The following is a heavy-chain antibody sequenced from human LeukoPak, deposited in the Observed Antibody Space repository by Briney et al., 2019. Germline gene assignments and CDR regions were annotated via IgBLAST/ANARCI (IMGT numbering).Heavy chain of an antibody. V-gene: IGHV1-69*13. D-gene: IGHD6-13*01. Sequence: ASVKVSCKASGGTFSSYAISWVRQAPGQGLEWMGGIIPIFGTANYAQKFQGRVTITADESTSTAYMELSSLGSEDTAVYYCARDSRHELRSRYFQHWGQGTLVTVSS. CDR1: GGTFSSYA. J-gene: IGHJ1*01. CDR2: IIPIFGTA. CDR3: ARDSRHELRSRYFQH.